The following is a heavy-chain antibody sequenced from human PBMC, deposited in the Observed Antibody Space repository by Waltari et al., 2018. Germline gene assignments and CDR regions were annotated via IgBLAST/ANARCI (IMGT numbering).Heavy chain of an antibody. V-gene: IGHV4-4*02. CDR1: CDSMSSTYW. CDR2: VHGSGRT. D-gene: IGHD2-15*01. Sequence: QLQQSGPGLVKPSGTLSLICAVSCDSMSSTYWWRWVRQSPGRGLEWIGQVHGSGRTNYNPSFAGRVTMSLATSAYHFALKLTSATAADTALYFCARDRGRGLYLDTWGQGTRVTVSP. CDR3: ARDRGRGLYLDT. J-gene: IGHJ4*02.